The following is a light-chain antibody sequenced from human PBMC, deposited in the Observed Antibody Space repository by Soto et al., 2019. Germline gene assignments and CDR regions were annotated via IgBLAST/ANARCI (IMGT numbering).Light chain of an antibody. CDR1: QSISSW. CDR2: DAS. CDR3: QQYNSYWT. V-gene: IGKV1-5*01. J-gene: IGKJ1*01. Sequence: DIQMTQSPTTLSATVGDRVTINFRASQSISSWLAWYQQKPGKAPKLLIYDASSLESGVPSRFSGSGSGTEFTLTISSLQPDDFATYYCQQYNSYWTFGQGTKVDI.